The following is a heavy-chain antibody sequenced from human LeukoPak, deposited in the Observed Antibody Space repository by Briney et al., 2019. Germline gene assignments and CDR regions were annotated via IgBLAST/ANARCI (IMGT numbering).Heavy chain of an antibody. CDR1: GFTFSSYE. CDR3: ARGFRDTAMFLNY. CDR2: ISGSSSNV. Sequence: GGSLRLSCAASGFTFSSYEMNWVRQAPGKGLEWISAISGSSSNVYYAASVRGRFTISRDNAENSLYLQLNTMRAEDTAVYYCARGFRDTAMFLNYWGQGTLVTVSS. D-gene: IGHD5-18*01. J-gene: IGHJ4*02. V-gene: IGHV3-48*03.